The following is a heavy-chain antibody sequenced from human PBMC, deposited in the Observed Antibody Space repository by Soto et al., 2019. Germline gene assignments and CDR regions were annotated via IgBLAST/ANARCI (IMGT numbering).Heavy chain of an antibody. V-gene: IGHV1-46*01. CDR2: INPSGGST. D-gene: IGHD3-10*01. Sequence: ASVKVSCKASGYTFTSYYMHWVRQAPXQGLEWMGIINPSGGSTSYAQKFQGRVTMTRDTSTSTVYMELSSLRSEDTAVYYCARALTMVRGVTDFDYWGQGTLVTVSS. CDR3: ARALTMVRGVTDFDY. J-gene: IGHJ4*02. CDR1: GYTFTSYY.